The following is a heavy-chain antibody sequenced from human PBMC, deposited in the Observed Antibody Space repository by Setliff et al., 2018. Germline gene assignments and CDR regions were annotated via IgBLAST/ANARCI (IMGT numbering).Heavy chain of an antibody. Sequence: SETLSLTCTVSGYSISSGYYWGWIRQPPGKGLEWIGSIYHSGSTYYNPSLKSRVTISVDTSKNQFSLKLSSVTAADTAVYYCARATRKLGGQNRNWFDPWGQGTLVTVSS. J-gene: IGHJ5*02. CDR1: GYSISSGYY. D-gene: IGHD1-7*01. CDR2: IYHSGST. CDR3: ARATRKLGGQNRNWFDP. V-gene: IGHV4-38-2*02.